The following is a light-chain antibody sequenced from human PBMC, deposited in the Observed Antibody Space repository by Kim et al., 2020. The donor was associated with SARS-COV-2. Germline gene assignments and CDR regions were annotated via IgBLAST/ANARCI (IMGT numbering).Light chain of an antibody. CDR1: QSVSSY. V-gene: IGKV3-11*01. Sequence: EIVLTQSPATLSLSPGERATLSCRASQSVSSYFAWYQQKPGQAPRLLIYDASNRATGIPARFSGSGSGTDFTLTISSLEPEDFAVYYCPQRSNWPPYSFGQGTKLEI. J-gene: IGKJ2*03. CDR2: DAS. CDR3: PQRSNWPPYS.